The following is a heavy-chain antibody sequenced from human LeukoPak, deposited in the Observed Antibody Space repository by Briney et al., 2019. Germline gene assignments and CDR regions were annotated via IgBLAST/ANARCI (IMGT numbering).Heavy chain of an antibody. CDR1: GFTFSSYW. Sequence: GGSLRLSCAASGFTFSSYWMSWARQAPGKGLEWVANIKQDGSEKYYVDSVKGRFTIPRDNAKNSLYLQMNSLRAEDTAVYYCARARFKGRFDYWGQGTLVTVSS. V-gene: IGHV3-7*01. CDR3: ARARFKGRFDY. CDR2: IKQDGSEK. J-gene: IGHJ4*02.